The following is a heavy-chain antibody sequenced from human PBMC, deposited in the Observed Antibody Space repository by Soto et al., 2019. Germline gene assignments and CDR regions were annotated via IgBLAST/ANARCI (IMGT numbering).Heavy chain of an antibody. V-gene: IGHV4-59*01. CDR3: ARARITMVRGVIITNNWFDP. Sequence: SETLSLTCTVSGGSISSYYWSWIRQPPGKGLEWIGYIYYSGSTNYNPSLKSRVTISVDTSKNQFSLKLSPVTAADTAVYYWARARITMVRGVIITNNWFDPWGQGTLVTVSS. CDR2: IYYSGST. J-gene: IGHJ5*02. D-gene: IGHD3-10*01. CDR1: GGSISSYY.